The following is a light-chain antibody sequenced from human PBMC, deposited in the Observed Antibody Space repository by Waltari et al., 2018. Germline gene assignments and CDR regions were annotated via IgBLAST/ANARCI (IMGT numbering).Light chain of an antibody. CDR3: CSYAGSSTFRV. V-gene: IGLV2-23*03. CDR2: EGS. Sequence: QSALTQPASVSGSPGQSITHSCNVTSSDVGSYNLVSRYQQHPGKAPKLMIYEGSKRPSGVSNRFSCSKSGNTASLTISGLQAEDEADYYCCSYAGSSTFRVFGGGTKLTVL. CDR1: SSDVGSYNL. J-gene: IGLJ2*01.